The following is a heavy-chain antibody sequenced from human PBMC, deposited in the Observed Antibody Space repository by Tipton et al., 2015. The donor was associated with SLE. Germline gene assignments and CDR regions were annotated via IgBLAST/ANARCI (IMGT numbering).Heavy chain of an antibody. J-gene: IGHJ4*02. V-gene: IGHV4-59*02. CDR2: IHYNRDT. CDR1: GASVRSHY. D-gene: IGHD2-15*01. Sequence: TLSLTCTVSGASVRSHYWNWIRQTPGKGLEWIGYIHYNRDTNYHPSLKSRVTISVDTAKKQLSLKLTSVTAADTAVYYCARGSVVADDFWGQGTLVTVSS. CDR3: ARGSVVADDF.